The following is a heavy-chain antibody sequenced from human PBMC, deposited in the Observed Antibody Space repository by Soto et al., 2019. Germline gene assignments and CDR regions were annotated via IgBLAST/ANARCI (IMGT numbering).Heavy chain of an antibody. Sequence: SATEALTCPVSDDSILDGDFYWRRKRQPPGKGLQWIGYISYSGSTYYNPSLKSRVTISVDTSKNQFSLKLSSVTAADTAVYYCARDRPPWSALYGMDGWGQGTTVTVS. V-gene: IGHV4-30-4*08. J-gene: IGHJ6*02. CDR3: ARDRPPWSALYGMDG. CDR1: DDSILDGDFY. D-gene: IGHD3-3*01. CDR2: ISYSGST.